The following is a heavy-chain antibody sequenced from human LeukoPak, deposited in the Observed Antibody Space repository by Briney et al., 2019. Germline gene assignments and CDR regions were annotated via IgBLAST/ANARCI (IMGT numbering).Heavy chain of an antibody. CDR2: IKQDGSEK. CDR1: GFTFNNAW. CDR3: CGSYSPFDY. D-gene: IGHD1-26*01. J-gene: IGHJ4*02. V-gene: IGHV3-7*01. Sequence: GGSLRLSCATSGFTFNNAWMSWVRQAPGKGLEWVANIKQDGSEKYYVDSVKGRFTISRDNAKNSLYLQMNSLRAEDTAVYYCCGSYSPFDYWGQGTLVTVSS.